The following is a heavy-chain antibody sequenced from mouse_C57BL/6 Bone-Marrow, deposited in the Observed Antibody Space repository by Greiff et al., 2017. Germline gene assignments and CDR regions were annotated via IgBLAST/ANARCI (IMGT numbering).Heavy chain of an antibody. CDR1: GYSITSGYY. J-gene: IGHJ2*01. V-gene: IGHV3-6*01. D-gene: IGHD1-1*01. CDR3: ARTSFTTVVDFDY. CDR2: ISYDGSN. Sequence: EVQLQQSGPGLVKPSQSLSLTCSVTGYSITSGYYWNWIRQFPGNKLEWMGYISYDGSNNYNPSLKNRISITRDTSKNQFFLKLNSVTTEDTATYYCARTSFTTVVDFDYWGQGTTLTVSS.